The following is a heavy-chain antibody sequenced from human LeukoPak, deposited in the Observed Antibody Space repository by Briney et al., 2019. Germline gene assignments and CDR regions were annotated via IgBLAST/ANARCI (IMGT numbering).Heavy chain of an antibody. V-gene: IGHV3-23*01. D-gene: IGHD3-9*01. CDR1: GFTFSSYA. CDR3: AKATGGARYPFDY. Sequence: PGESLRLSCAASGFTFSSYAMSWVRQAPGKGLEWVSAISGSGGSTYYADSVKGRFTISRDNSKNTLYLQMNSLRAEDTAVYYCAKATGGARYPFDYWGQGTLVTVSS. CDR2: ISGSGGST. J-gene: IGHJ4*02.